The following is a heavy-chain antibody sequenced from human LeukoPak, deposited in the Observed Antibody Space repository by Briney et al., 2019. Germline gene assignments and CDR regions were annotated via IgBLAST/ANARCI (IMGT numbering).Heavy chain of an antibody. V-gene: IGHV3-48*04. CDR3: AKVSQAAAGTFYFDY. CDR1: GFTFSSYS. Sequence: GSLRLSCAASGFTFSSYSMNWVRQAPGKGMEWVSFISSSSSTIYYADSVKGRFTISRDNSKNSLYLQMNSLRTEDTALYYCAKVSQAAAGTFYFDYWGQGTLVTVSS. J-gene: IGHJ4*02. D-gene: IGHD6-13*01. CDR2: ISSSSSTI.